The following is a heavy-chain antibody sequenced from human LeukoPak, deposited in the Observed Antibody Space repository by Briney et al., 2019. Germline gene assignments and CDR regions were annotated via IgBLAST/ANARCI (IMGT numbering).Heavy chain of an antibody. Sequence: GGFLRLSCAASGFTFSSYGMHWVRQAPGKGLEWVAVISYDGSNKYYADSVKGRFTISRDNSKNTLYLQMNSLRAEDTAVYYCAKDAAMVARNYFDYWGQGTLVTVSS. CDR1: GFTFSSYG. D-gene: IGHD2-8*01. J-gene: IGHJ4*02. CDR3: AKDAAMVARNYFDY. CDR2: ISYDGSNK. V-gene: IGHV3-30*18.